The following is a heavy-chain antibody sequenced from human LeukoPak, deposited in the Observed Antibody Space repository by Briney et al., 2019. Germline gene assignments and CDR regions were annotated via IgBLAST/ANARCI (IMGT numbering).Heavy chain of an antibody. CDR3: ARGLAATGTDY. CDR1: GGSVSSGSYY. V-gene: IGHV4-61*03. D-gene: IGHD6-13*01. CDR2: VYYSGST. J-gene: IGHJ4*02. Sequence: PSEALSLTCTVSGGSVSSGSYYWSWIRQPPGKGLEWIGYVYYSGSTNYNPSLESRVTMSVDTSKNRFSLNLSSVTAADTAVYYCARGLAATGTDYWGQGTLVTVSS.